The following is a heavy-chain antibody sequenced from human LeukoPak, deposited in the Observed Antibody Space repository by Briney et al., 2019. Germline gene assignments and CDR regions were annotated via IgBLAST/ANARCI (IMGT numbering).Heavy chain of an antibody. D-gene: IGHD2-2*01. J-gene: IGHJ4*02. CDR3: ARDQDVYCSSTSGYDY. CDR1: GYTFTVYY. CDR2: INPNSGGT. Sequence: ASVTVSCTASGYTFTVYYMHWVRQAPGQGLEWMGWINPNSGGTNYAQKFQGRVPMTRDTSISTAYMELSRLRSDDTAVYYCARDQDVYCSSTSGYDYWGQGTLVTVSS. V-gene: IGHV1-2*02.